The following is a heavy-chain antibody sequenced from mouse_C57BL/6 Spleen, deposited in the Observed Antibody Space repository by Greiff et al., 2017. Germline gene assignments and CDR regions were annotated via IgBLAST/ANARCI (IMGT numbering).Heavy chain of an antibody. D-gene: IGHD4-1*01. CDR3: TMGRDDSIDY. CDR2: IDPETGGT. CDR1: GYTFTDYE. Sequence: QVQLQQSGAELVRPGASVTLSCKASGYTFTDYEMNWVKQTPVHGLEWIGAIDPETGGTAYNQKFKGQAILTADKSSSSAYMELRSLTSGYSAVYCCTMGRDDSIDYWGQGTSVTVSS. V-gene: IGHV1-15*01. J-gene: IGHJ4*01.